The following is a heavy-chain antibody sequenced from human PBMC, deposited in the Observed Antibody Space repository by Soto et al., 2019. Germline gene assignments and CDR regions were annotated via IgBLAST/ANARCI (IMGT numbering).Heavy chain of an antibody. J-gene: IGHJ6*02. V-gene: IGHV1-69*13. CDR2: IIPIFGTA. Sequence: ASMKVSCKASGGTFSSYAISWVRQAPGQGLEWMGGIIPIFGTANYAQKFQGRVTITADESTSTAYMELSSLRSEDTAVYYCARVDRGAAAGTSPYYYYGMDVWGQGTTVTVSS. CDR1: GGTFSSYA. CDR3: ARVDRGAAAGTSPYYYYGMDV. D-gene: IGHD6-13*01.